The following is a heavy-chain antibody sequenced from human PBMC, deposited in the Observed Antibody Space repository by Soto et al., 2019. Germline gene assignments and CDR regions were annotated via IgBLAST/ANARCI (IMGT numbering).Heavy chain of an antibody. Sequence: SETLSLTCTVSGGSISNYYWSWIRQPPGKGLEWIGYIYYSGATTYNPSLRSRATISVDMSKSQFSLKLKSLTAADTAVYYCASDWTDSSGWTHWFDPWGQGTLVTVSS. CDR1: GGSISNYY. D-gene: IGHD6-19*01. CDR2: IYYSGAT. CDR3: ASDWTDSSGWTHWFDP. V-gene: IGHV4-59*01. J-gene: IGHJ5*02.